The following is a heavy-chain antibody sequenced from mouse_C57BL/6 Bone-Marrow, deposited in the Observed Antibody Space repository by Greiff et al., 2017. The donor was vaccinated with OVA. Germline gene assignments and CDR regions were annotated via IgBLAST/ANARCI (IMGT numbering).Heavy chain of an antibody. V-gene: IGHV1-18*01. Sequence: EVKLQESGPELVKPGASVKIPCKASGYTFTDYNMDWVKQSHGKSLEWIGDINPNNGGTIYNQKFKGKATLTVDKSSSTAYMELRSLTSEDTAVYYCARKGRYYSNFDYAMDYWGQGTSVTVSS. J-gene: IGHJ4*01. D-gene: IGHD2-5*01. CDR3: ARKGRYYSNFDYAMDY. CDR1: GYTFTDYN. CDR2: INPNNGGT.